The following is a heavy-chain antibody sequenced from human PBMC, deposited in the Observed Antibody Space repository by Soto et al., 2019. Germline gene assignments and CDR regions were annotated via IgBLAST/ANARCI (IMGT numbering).Heavy chain of an antibody. J-gene: IGHJ4*02. CDR1: GFTFSSYS. V-gene: IGHV3-21*01. CDR3: ARDRGTYYYDSSGYLADY. CDR2: ISSSSSYI. D-gene: IGHD3-22*01. Sequence: LRLSCAASGFTFSSYSMNWVRQAPGKGLEWVSSISSSSSYIYYADSVKGRFTISRDNAKNSLYLQMNSLRAEDTAVYYCARDRGTYYYDSSGYLADYWGQGTPVTVSS.